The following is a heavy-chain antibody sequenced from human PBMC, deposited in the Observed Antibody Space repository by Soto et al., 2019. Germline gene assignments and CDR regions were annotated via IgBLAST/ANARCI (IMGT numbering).Heavy chain of an antibody. J-gene: IGHJ4*02. V-gene: IGHV4-34*01. CDR1: GGSFSGYY. CDR3: ARRGVLTGYPPDY. Sequence: QVQLQQWGAGLLKPSETLSLTCAVYGGSFSGYYWSWIRQPPGKGLEWIGEINQRGSTNYNPSLKSRVTISVDTSKNQFSLKLSSVTAADTAVYYCARRGVLTGYPPDYWGQGTLVTVSS. D-gene: IGHD3-9*01. CDR2: INQRGST.